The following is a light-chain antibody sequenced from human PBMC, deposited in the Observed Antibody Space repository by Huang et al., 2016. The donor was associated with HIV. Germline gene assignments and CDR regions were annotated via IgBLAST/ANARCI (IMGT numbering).Light chain of an antibody. CDR1: VSISMW. J-gene: IGKJ1*01. CDR2: KAS. CDR3: QQYKTYSWT. V-gene: IGKV1-5*03. Sequence: DIQMTQPPSTLPAAVGDRVTITCRASVSISMWLAWHQQKPGDHPKVLIYKASRLESGVPSRFSGSGSGTEFTLTISRLQHDDFATYYRQQYKTYSWTFGQGTKVEI.